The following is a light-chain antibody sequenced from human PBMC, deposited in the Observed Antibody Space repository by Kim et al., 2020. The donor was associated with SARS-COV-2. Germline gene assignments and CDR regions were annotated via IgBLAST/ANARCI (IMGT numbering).Light chain of an antibody. J-gene: IGLJ1*01. CDR3: QAWDSSTGV. CDR2: QST. CDR1: DLGNKY. Sequence: SYELTQPPSLSVSPGQTAIITCSGDDLGNKYTCWYQQKPGQSPVLVIYQSTKRPSGIPERFSASNSGDTATLTISGTQAMDEADYYCQAWDSSTGVFGTGTKVTVL. V-gene: IGLV3-1*01.